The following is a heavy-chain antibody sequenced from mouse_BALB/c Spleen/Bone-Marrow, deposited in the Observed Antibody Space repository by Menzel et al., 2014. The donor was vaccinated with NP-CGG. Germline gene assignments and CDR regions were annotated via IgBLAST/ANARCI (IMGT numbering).Heavy chain of an antibody. CDR1: GFNIKDTY. V-gene: IGHV14-3*02. J-gene: IGHJ2*01. D-gene: IGHD1-1*01. CDR3: AISYGSSPFDY. Sequence: EVKLQESGAELVKPGASVKLSCTASGFNIKDTYMHWVKQRPEQGLEWIGRIDPANGNTKYDPKFQGKATITADTSSNPAYLQLSSLTSEDTAVYYCAISYGSSPFDYWGQGTTLTVSS. CDR2: IDPANGNT.